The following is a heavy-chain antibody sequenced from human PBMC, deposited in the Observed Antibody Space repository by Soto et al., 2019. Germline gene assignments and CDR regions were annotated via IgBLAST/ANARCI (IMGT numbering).Heavy chain of an antibody. CDR3: PRGSMTTVTFYDY. CDR2: IYYSGNP. J-gene: IGHJ4*02. D-gene: IGHD4-17*01. V-gene: IGHV4-31*03. CDR1: GGSISSGGYY. Sequence: QVQLQESGPGLVKPSQTLSLTCTVSGGSISSGGYYWSWIRQHPGKGLEWIGYIYYSGNPYYNPSLKSRVTISVDTSKNQFSLKLSSVTSADTAVYYCPRGSMTTVTFYDYWGQGTLVTVSS.